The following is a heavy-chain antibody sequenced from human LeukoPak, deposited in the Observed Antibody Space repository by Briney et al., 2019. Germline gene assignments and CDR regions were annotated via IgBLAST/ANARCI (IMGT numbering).Heavy chain of an antibody. CDR1: GGSISSGYY. CDR3: ANQGDYYYYLDV. D-gene: IGHD2-2*01. Sequence: SETLSLTCTVSGGSISSGYYWVWIRQPPGKGLEWIGNIYHSGRTYYNPSLKSRVIISVDTSKNQFSLKLTSVTAADTAVYYCANQGDYYYYLDVWGKGTTVTISS. V-gene: IGHV4-38-2*02. CDR2: IYHSGRT. J-gene: IGHJ6*03.